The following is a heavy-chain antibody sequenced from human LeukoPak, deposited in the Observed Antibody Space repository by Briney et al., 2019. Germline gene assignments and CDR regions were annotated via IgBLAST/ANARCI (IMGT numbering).Heavy chain of an antibody. CDR2: ISAYNGNT. CDR3: ALWLRLDY. CDR1: GYTFTGYY. D-gene: IGHD5-12*01. V-gene: IGHV1-18*04. J-gene: IGHJ4*02. Sequence: GASVKVSCKASGYTFTGYYMHWVRQAPGQGLEWMGWISAYNGNTNYAQKLQGRVTMTTDTSTSTAYMELRSLRSDDTAVYYCALWLRLDYWGQGTLVTVSS.